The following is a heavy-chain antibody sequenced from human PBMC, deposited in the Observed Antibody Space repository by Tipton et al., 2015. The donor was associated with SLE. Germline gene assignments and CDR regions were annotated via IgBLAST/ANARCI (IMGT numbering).Heavy chain of an antibody. CDR2: IRRSGGNT. J-gene: IGHJ4*02. CDR1: GFTFSSYA. D-gene: IGHD1-20*01. CDR3: AKDRPDNWIDARFDY. Sequence: SLRLSCEASGFTFSSYAMSWVRQAPGKGLDWISTIRRSGGNTYYADSVKGRFTVSRDDSRNTLYLQMNSLRAEDTAVYYCAKDRPDNWIDARFDYWGQGTLVTVSS. V-gene: IGHV3-23*01.